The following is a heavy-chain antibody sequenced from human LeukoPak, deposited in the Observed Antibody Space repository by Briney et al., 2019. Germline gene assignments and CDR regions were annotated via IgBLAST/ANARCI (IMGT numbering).Heavy chain of an antibody. J-gene: IGHJ6*03. CDR3: ARSPPGLIYMDV. CDR1: GGTFSSYA. CDR2: FIPIFGTA. V-gene: IGHV1-69*01. Sequence: SVKVSCKASGGTFSSYAISWVRRAPGQGFEWMGGFIPIFGTANYAQNFQGRVMITADESTSTAYMELSSLRSEDTAVYYCARSPPGLIYMDVWGKGTTVSVSS. D-gene: IGHD2-8*01.